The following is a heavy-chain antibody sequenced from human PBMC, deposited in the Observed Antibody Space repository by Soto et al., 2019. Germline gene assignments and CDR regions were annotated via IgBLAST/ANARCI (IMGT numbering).Heavy chain of an antibody. Sequence: GASVKVSCKASGYTFTSYYMHWVRQAPGQGLEWMGIINPSGGSTSYAQKFQGRVTMTRDTSTSTVYMELSSLRSEDTAVYYCARAGGSRVVGWYGGNRKADAFDIWGQGTMVTVSS. J-gene: IGHJ3*02. V-gene: IGHV1-46*01. CDR3: ARAGGSRVVGWYGGNRKADAFDI. CDR1: GYTFTSYY. CDR2: INPSGGST. D-gene: IGHD6-19*01.